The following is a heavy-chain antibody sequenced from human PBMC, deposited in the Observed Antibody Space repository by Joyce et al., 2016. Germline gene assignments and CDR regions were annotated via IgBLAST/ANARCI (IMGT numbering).Heavy chain of an antibody. CDR1: GGSISSSSHY. V-gene: IGHV4-39*07. CDR2: IYYSEST. J-gene: IGHJ5*02. Sequence: QLQLQESGPGLVKPSETLSPTCTFSGGSISSSSHYWGWIRQPPGKGLEWIGSIYYSESTYYSPSLKSRVTISVDTSKNQVSLKLSSVTAADTAVYYCASGLRFLEWTRFDPWGQGTLVTVSP. D-gene: IGHD3-3*01. CDR3: ASGLRFLEWTRFDP.